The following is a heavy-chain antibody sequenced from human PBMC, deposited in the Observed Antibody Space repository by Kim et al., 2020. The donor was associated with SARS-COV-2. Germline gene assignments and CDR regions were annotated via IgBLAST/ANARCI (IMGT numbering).Heavy chain of an antibody. V-gene: IGHV7-4-1*02. Sequence: ASVKVSCKASGYTFTSYAMIWVRQAPGQGLEWMGWINTNTGNPTYAQGFTGRFVFSLDTSVSTAYLQISSIKAEETAVYYCARDSGYYDFWSGRTGFDPWGQGPLVTFS. CDR3: ARDSGYYDFWSGRTGFDP. CDR2: INTNTGNP. CDR1: GYTFTSYA. D-gene: IGHD3-3*01. J-gene: IGHJ5*02.